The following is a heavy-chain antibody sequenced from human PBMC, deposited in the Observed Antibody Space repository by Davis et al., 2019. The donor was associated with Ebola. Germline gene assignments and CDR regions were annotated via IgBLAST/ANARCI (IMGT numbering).Heavy chain of an antibody. CDR3: ARSAPGWFDP. CDR1: GGSISSSGYS. Sequence: SETLSLTCAVSGGSISSSGYSWSWIRQPPGKGLEWIGFISYSGTTLYNPSLRGRVSISADTSKNQFSLKLTSVTAADTAVYYCARSAPGWFDPWGQGTLVTVSS. CDR2: ISYSGTT. V-gene: IGHV4-30-4*07. D-gene: IGHD1-14*01. J-gene: IGHJ5*02.